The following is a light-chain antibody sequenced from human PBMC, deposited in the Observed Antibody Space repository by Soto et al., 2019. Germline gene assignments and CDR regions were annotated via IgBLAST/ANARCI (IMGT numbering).Light chain of an antibody. CDR2: DGS. Sequence: DIQMTQSPSTLSASVGDRVTITCRASRSFGGWLAWYRQKPGKAPDLLIFDGSTLNTGVPSRFSGSGSGTEFTLTIISLQPVDSSTYYCQKYDSYSLTFGQGTKVDI. CDR3: QKYDSYSLT. CDR1: RSFGGW. V-gene: IGKV1-5*01. J-gene: IGKJ1*01.